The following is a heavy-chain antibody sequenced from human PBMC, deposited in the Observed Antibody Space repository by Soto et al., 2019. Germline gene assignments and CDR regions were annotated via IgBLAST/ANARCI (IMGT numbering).Heavy chain of an antibody. CDR1: GYNFTTFW. V-gene: IGHV5-51*01. Sequence: GESLKISCKGSGYNFTTFWIGWVRQMPGKGLEWMGIIYPGDSETKYSPDFEGQVSISADRSTNTAYLQWRSLRASDTAMYYCARLGFPGAIYFDSWGLGTLVTVSS. CDR3: ARLGFPGAIYFDS. J-gene: IGHJ4*02. CDR2: IYPGDSET.